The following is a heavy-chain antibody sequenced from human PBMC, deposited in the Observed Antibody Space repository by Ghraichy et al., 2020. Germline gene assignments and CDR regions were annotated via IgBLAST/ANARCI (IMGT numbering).Heavy chain of an antibody. J-gene: IGHJ6*02. CDR1: GYRFTSHW. CDR2: IYPDDSDT. V-gene: IGHV5-51*01. D-gene: IGHD3-3*02. CDR3: ARSYIFVPLPTQMDV. Sequence: GESLNISCEGSGYRFTSHWVNWVRQMPGKGLEWMGIIYPDDSDTRYNPSFEGQVTISADKSINTAYLQWSSLRASDTAIYYCARSYIFVPLPTQMDVWGQGTAVTVSS.